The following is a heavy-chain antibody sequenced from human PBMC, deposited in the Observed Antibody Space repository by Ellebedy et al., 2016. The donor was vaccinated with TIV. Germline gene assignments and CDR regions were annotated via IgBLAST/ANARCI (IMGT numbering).Heavy chain of an antibody. CDR2: ISNNGGST. D-gene: IGHD6-13*01. V-gene: IGHV3-64D*06. CDR3: VKDGISAADVLGY. CDR1: GFTFSSYS. Sequence: GGSLRLSCSASGFTFSSYSMHWVRQAPGRGLEYVSAISNNGGSTYYADSGKGRFTISRDNSKNTLYLQMSSLRAEDTAFYYCVKDGISAADVLGYWGQGTLVTVSS. J-gene: IGHJ4*02.